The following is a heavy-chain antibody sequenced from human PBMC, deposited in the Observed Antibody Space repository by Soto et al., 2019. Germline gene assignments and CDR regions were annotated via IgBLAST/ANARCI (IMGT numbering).Heavy chain of an antibody. J-gene: IGHJ4*02. CDR3: ARVYL. CDR2: LSYDGSNQ. CDR1: GYTFGTYA. Sequence: QVQVVESGGGVVQPGGSLRLSCAPSGYTFGTYAMHWVRQAPGKGLEWVAVLSYDGSNQYYADSVRGRFTISRDNSQNTLYLQMNSLRVEDTAVYYCARVYLWGQGTLVTVSS. V-gene: IGHV3-30*04.